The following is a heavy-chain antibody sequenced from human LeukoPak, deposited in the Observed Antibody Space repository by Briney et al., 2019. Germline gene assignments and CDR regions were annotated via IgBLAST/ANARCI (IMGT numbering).Heavy chain of an antibody. CDR2: IYSGGDT. CDR3: AKDGSGSPYNWFHP. V-gene: IGHV3-53*01. J-gene: IGHJ5*02. D-gene: IGHD1-26*01. Sequence: GGSLRLSCAASGFTVSGNFMSWVRQAPGKGLEWVSVIYSGGDTYYADSVRGRFNISRDNSRNTVYLQMNSLTAEDTAVYYCAKDGSGSPYNWFHPWGQGTLVTVSS. CDR1: GFTVSGNF.